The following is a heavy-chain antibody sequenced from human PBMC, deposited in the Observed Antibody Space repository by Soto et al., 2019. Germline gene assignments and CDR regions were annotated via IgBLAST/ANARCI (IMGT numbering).Heavy chain of an antibody. D-gene: IGHD3-10*01. J-gene: IGHJ6*02. Sequence: GWSLRLCCVASGFTFSAFGMPWVRQAPGKGLEWVAVISADGRKTFYADSVKGRFTISRDSPHNALFLDLSSLRGDDTAVYFCAKDRGSWDYYYGMDAWGQGTTVTVSS. CDR2: ISADGRKT. CDR1: GFTFSAFG. CDR3: AKDRGSWDYYYGMDA. V-gene: IGHV3-30*18.